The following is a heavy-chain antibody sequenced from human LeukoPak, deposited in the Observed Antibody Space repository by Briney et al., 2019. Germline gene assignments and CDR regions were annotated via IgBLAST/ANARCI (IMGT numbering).Heavy chain of an antibody. J-gene: IGHJ4*02. CDR2: ISGSAGST. V-gene: IGHV3-23*01. CDR3: AKYAPPSTLLTRFFDS. Sequence: GGSLRLSCAASGFSFSSYAMSWVRQAPGKGLEWVSAISGSAGSTNYADSVKGRFTISRDNSKNTLYLQMNSLRAEDTAVYYCAKYAPPSTLLTRFFDSWGQETLVTVSS. CDR1: GFSFSSYA. D-gene: IGHD2-21*02.